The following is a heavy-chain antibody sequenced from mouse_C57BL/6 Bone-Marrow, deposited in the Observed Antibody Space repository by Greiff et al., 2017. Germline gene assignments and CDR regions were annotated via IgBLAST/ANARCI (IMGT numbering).Heavy chain of an antibody. CDR2: ISSGSSTI. J-gene: IGHJ2*01. CDR1: GFTFSDYG. V-gene: IGHV5-17*01. D-gene: IGHD3-3*01. Sequence: EVMLVESGGGLVKPGGSLKLSCAASGFTFSDYGMHWVRQAPEKGLEWVAYISSGSSTIYYADTVKGRFTISRDNAKNTLFLQMTSLRSEDTAMYYCAKGTVYWGQGTTLPVSS. CDR3: AKGTVY.